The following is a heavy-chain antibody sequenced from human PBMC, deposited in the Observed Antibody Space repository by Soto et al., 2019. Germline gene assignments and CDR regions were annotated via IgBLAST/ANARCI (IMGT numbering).Heavy chain of an antibody. D-gene: IGHD3-22*01. CDR3: ARDSSGSYGMDV. CDR1: GFTFSSYS. V-gene: IGHV3-21*01. J-gene: IGHJ6*02. CDR2: ISSSSSYI. Sequence: GGSLRLSCAASGFTFSSYSMNWVHQAPGKGLEWVSSISSSSSYIYYADSVKGRFTISRDNAKNSLYLQMNSLRAEDTAVYYCARDSSGSYGMDVWGQGTTVTVYS.